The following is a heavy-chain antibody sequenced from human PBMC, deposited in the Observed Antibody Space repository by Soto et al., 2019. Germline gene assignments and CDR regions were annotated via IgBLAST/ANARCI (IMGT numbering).Heavy chain of an antibody. Sequence: GGSLRLSCVASGFTFSSYALTWVRQAPGKGLEWVSSITGSGGGTYYADSVKGRFTISRDNSKSTLYLQMNSLRAEDTAVYYCGKYLSSPNFGYWGQGTLVTVSS. J-gene: IGHJ4*02. D-gene: IGHD6-6*01. CDR3: GKYLSSPNFGY. V-gene: IGHV3-23*01. CDR2: ITGSGGGT. CDR1: GFTFSSYA.